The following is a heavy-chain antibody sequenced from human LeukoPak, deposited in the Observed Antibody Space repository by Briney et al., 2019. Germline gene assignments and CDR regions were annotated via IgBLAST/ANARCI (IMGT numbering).Heavy chain of an antibody. CDR3: ARDGGSYLPHDAFDI. J-gene: IGHJ3*02. CDR2: INSDGSST. D-gene: IGHD1-26*01. V-gene: IGHV3-74*01. Sequence: PGGSLRLSYAASGFTFSSYWMHWVRQAPGKGLVWVSRINSDGSSTSYADSVKGRFTISRDNAKNTLYLQMNSLRAEDTAVYYCARDGGSYLPHDAFDIWGQGTMVTVSS. CDR1: GFTFSSYW.